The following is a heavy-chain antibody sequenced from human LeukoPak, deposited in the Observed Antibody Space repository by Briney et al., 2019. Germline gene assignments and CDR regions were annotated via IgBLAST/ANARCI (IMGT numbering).Heavy chain of an antibody. CDR2: ISAYNGNT. Sequence: GASVKVSCKASGYIFTSYGISWVRQAPGQGLEWMGWISAYNGNTNYAQKFQGRVTMTTDTSTSTAYMKLRSLRSDDTAMYYCARAVLATKSEHWFDSWGQGTLVTVSS. V-gene: IGHV1-18*01. CDR3: ARAVLATKSEHWFDS. J-gene: IGHJ5*01. D-gene: IGHD2-8*01. CDR1: GYIFTSYG.